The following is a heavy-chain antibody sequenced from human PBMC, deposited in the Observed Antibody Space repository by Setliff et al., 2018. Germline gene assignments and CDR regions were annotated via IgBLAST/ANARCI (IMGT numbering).Heavy chain of an antibody. Sequence: GGSLRLSCAASGFTFSSYSLNWVRQAPGKGLEWVSSISSSSNYIYTADSLKGRLTVSRDNAKNSLYLQLDSLTADDTAVYYCARGSLSGTTYPSDYWGRGTLVTVSS. CDR1: GFTFSSYS. J-gene: IGHJ4*02. CDR3: ARGSLSGTTYPSDY. V-gene: IGHV3-21*01. CDR2: ISSSSNYI. D-gene: IGHD1-7*01.